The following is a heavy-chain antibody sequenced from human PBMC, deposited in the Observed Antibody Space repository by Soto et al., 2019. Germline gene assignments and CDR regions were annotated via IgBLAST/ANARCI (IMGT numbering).Heavy chain of an antibody. CDR3: ARIRGDYYDSSGYPRGAFDI. D-gene: IGHD3-22*01. Sequence: QVQLVQSGAEVKKPGSSVKVSCKASGGTFSSYAISWVRQAPGQGLEWMGGIIPIFGTANYAQKFQGRVTITADESTSTAYMELSSLRSEDTAVYYCARIRGDYYDSSGYPRGAFDIWGQGTMVTVSS. CDR2: IIPIFGTA. J-gene: IGHJ3*02. V-gene: IGHV1-69*01. CDR1: GGTFSSYA.